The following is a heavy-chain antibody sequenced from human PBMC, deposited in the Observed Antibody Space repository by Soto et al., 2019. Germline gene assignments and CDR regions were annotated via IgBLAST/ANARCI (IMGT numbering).Heavy chain of an antibody. D-gene: IGHD4-4*01. CDR2: ISGSGGSGRG. CDR1: GFSFRKYA. J-gene: IGHJ4*02. CDR3: AKDLDDYSSAIDF. Sequence: GGSLRLSCVGSGFSFRKYAMNWVRQAPGKGLEWVSGISGSGGSGRGFYADPVKGRFTISRDNSKNTLYLEMNSLRAEDTAVYYCAKDLDDYSSAIDFWGQRTLVTVSS. V-gene: IGHV3-23*01.